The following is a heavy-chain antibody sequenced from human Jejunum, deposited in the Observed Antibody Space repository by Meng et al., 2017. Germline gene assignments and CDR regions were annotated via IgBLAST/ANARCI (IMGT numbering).Heavy chain of an antibody. CDR1: GGSISDYY. CDR3: ARGNEYSNYGADF. CDR2: INDSGST. D-gene: IGHD4-11*01. J-gene: IGHJ4*02. V-gene: IGHV4-34*01. Sequence: QVKLQQWGAGLLKPSETLSLTCAVYGGSISDYYWTWIRQPPGKGLELIGEINDSGSTNYNPSLKSRVTISVDTSKSQFYLRVSSVTAADTAVYYCARGNEYSNYGADFWGQGTLVTVSS.